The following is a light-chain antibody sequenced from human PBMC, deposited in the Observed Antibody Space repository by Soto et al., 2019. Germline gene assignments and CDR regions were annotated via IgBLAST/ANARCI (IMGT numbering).Light chain of an antibody. J-gene: IGKJ1*01. CDR3: PQIYSPLWT. CDR1: ETIGRY. Sequence: IQRTKCASPLSASAADRVTITVRASETIGRYLNWYQQKPGKAPKLLIYAASTLKSGFPSRFSGTGSGTDFTLTISRLQPEDFATYYCPQIYSPLWTFGQGTKVDIK. V-gene: IGKV1-39*01. CDR2: AAS.